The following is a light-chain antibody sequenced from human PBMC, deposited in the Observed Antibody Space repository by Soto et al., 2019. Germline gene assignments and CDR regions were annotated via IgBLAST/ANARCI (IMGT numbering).Light chain of an antibody. CDR3: QVWDSSTVV. CDR2: RDT. V-gene: IGLV3-9*01. Sequence: SYELTQPLSVSVALGQTARITCGGNNIGTKNVHWYQQKPGQAPVLVIYRDTNRPSGIPERFSGSNSGSTATLTISRAQAGDEADFCCQVWDSSTVVFGGGTKLTVL. CDR1: NIGTKN. J-gene: IGLJ2*01.